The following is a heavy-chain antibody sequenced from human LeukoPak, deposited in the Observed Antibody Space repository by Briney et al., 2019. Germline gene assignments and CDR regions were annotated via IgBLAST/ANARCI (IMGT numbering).Heavy chain of an antibody. CDR2: TYFRSKWYY. CDR3: ARDPVGGSTIFDS. V-gene: IGHV6-1*01. D-gene: IGHD1-26*01. Sequence: SQTLSLTCAISGDNVSSDSAAWNWIRQSPSRGLEWLASTYFRSKWYYDYALAVKGRITINPDTSKNQFSLQLNSVTPEDTAVYFCARDPVGGSTIFDSWGQGTLVTVSS. CDR1: GDNVSSDSAA. J-gene: IGHJ4*02.